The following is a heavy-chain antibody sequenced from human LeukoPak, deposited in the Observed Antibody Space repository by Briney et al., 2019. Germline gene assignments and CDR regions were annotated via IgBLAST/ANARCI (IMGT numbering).Heavy chain of an antibody. V-gene: IGHV1-18*01. D-gene: IGHD3-22*01. CDR2: ISAYNGNT. CDR1: GYTFTSYG. Sequence: GASVKVSCKASGYTFTSYGISWVRQAPGQGLEWMGWISAYNGNTNYAQKLRGRVTMTTDTSTSTAYMELRSLRSDDTAVYYCARDSTDRSAYYSPFDYWGQGTLVTVSS. J-gene: IGHJ4*02. CDR3: ARDSTDRSAYYSPFDY.